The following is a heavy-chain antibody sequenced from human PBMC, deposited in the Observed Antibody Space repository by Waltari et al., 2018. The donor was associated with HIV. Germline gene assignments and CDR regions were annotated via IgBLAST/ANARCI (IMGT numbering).Heavy chain of an antibody. J-gene: IGHJ4*02. Sequence: QVQLQESGPGLVKPSETLSLTCTVSGGSMNNYYWSWLRQSPEKGLEWIGHIFYTGSTNYNPSLQRRLTLSLDTSKNQFSLKMNSVTAADTAIYYCARVGGHNSPFGSWGQGTLVTVSS. D-gene: IGHD5-12*01. CDR3: ARVGGHNSPFGS. CDR2: IFYTGST. V-gene: IGHV4-59*13. CDR1: GGSMNNYY.